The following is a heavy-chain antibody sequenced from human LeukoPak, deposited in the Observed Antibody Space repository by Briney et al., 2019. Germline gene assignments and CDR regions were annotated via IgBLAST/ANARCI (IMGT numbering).Heavy chain of an antibody. Sequence: GGSLRLSCAASGFIFRNYGMHRVRQAPGKGLEWVAFLRNDESEIFYADSVKGRFTISRDNSKNTLYLQVSSLRDEDTAVYYCVKDTGRGDFWGQGTQVTVSS. V-gene: IGHV3-30*02. J-gene: IGHJ4*02. CDR3: VKDTGRGDF. CDR1: GFIFRNYG. CDR2: LRNDESEI. D-gene: IGHD1-14*01.